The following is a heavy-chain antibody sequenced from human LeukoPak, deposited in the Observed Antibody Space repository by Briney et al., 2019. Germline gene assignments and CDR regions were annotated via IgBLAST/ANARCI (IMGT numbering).Heavy chain of an antibody. Sequence: SETLSLTCTVSGGSISSGGYYWSWIRQHPGKGLEWIGYIYYSGSTYYNPSLKSRVTISVDTSKKQFSLKLASVTAADTAMYFCARETLFDYDSGGYHERYYFDYWGQGILVTVSS. CDR3: ARETLFDYDSGGYHERYYFDY. V-gene: IGHV4-30-4*08. J-gene: IGHJ4*02. D-gene: IGHD3-22*01. CDR1: GGSISSGGYY. CDR2: IYYSGST.